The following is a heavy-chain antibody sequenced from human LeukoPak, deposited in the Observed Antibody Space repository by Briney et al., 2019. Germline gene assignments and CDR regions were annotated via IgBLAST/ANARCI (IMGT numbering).Heavy chain of an antibody. Sequence: SQTLSLTCTVSGGSISSGSYYWSWIRQPAGKGLEWIGRIYTSGSTNYNPSLKSRVTISVDTSKNQFSLKLGSVTAADTAVYYCARDGAYYDDYGDNYFDYWGQGTLVTVSS. D-gene: IGHD4-17*01. J-gene: IGHJ4*02. CDR3: ARDGAYYDDYGDNYFDY. CDR1: GGSISSGSYY. CDR2: IYTSGST. V-gene: IGHV4-61*02.